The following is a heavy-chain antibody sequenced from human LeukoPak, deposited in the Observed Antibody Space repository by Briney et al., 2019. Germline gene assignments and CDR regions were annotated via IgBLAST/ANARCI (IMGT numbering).Heavy chain of an antibody. J-gene: IGHJ3*02. D-gene: IGHD3-22*01. CDR3: ARAITMIVGPHAFDI. CDR2: IYTGGST. CDR1: GGSISSYY. Sequence: SETLSLTCTVSGGSISSYYWSWIRQPAGKGLEWIGRIYTGGSTNYNPSLKSRVTMSVDTSKNQFSLKLSSVTAADTAVYYCARAITMIVGPHAFDIWGQGTMVTVSS. V-gene: IGHV4-4*07.